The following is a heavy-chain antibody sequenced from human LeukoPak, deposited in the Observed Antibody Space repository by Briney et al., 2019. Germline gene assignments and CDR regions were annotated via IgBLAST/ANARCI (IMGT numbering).Heavy chain of an antibody. CDR2: VSGGNGNT. CDR1: GYIFSNYD. J-gene: IGHJ4*02. V-gene: IGHV1-3*01. Sequence: ASVKVSCKTSGYIFSNYDINWVRQAPGQGLEWMGWVSGGNGNTKYSEKFQGRITITRDTSATTAYLELSSLRSEDSTVYFCARAFSAPSSTIDYWGQGTLVIASP. CDR3: ARAFSAPSSTIDY. D-gene: IGHD3-16*01.